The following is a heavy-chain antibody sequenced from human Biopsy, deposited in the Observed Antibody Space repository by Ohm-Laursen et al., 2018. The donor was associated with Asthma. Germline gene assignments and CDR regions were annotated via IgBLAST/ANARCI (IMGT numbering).Heavy chain of an antibody. V-gene: IGHV3-30-3*01. CDR2: ITFDGSTQ. CDR1: GRHFGSYN. Sequence: SLRLSYTASGRHFGSYNMHWARQAPGKGLEWVAVITFDGSTQHYGDSVKGRFTISRDNSKNMLFLQMNSLRAEDTAVYYCSRDTLGYYFDIWGQGTQVTVSS. CDR3: SRDTLGYYFDI. D-gene: IGHD3-9*01. J-gene: IGHJ4*02.